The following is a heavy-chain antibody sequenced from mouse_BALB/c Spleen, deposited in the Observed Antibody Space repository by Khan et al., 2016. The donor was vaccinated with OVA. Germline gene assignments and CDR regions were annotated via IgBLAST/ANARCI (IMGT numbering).Heavy chain of an antibody. CDR2: INTETGEP. D-gene: IGHD1-1*01. Sequence: QIQLVQSGPELKKPGETVKISCKASGYTFTDYSMHWVKQAPGQGLKWMGWINTETGEPTYADDFKGRFAFSLETSASTAYLQINNLKTEDTATDFCARGYYGSVAYWGQGTLVTVSA. V-gene: IGHV9-2-1*01. CDR3: ARGYYGSVAY. J-gene: IGHJ3*01. CDR1: GYTFTDYS.